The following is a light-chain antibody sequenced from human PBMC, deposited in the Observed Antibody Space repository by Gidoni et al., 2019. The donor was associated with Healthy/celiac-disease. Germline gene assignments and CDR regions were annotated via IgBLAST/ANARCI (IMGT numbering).Light chain of an antibody. CDR1: QSISSW. CDR3: QQYNSYSGT. J-gene: IGKJ1*01. CDR2: QAS. V-gene: IGKV1-5*03. Sequence: DIQMTQSPSTLSSSVGDRVTIPCRASQSISSWVAWYQQNPGKAPNLMIYQASSLESGVPSRFSGRGSGKEFTLTISSLQPDDFATYYCQQYNSYSGTFGQGTKVEIK.